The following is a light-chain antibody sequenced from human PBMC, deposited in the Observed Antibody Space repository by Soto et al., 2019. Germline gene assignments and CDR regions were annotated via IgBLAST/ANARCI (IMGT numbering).Light chain of an antibody. CDR2: AAS. CDR3: QQYYSYPAIT. Sequence: DIQMTQSPSSLSASVGDSVTITCRASKAIGSSFAWYQQKPGKAPKLLIYAASTLQSGVPSRFSGSGSGTDFTLTISCLQSEDFATYYCQQYYSYPAITFGQGTRLEI. V-gene: IGKV1-9*01. CDR1: KAIGSS. J-gene: IGKJ5*01.